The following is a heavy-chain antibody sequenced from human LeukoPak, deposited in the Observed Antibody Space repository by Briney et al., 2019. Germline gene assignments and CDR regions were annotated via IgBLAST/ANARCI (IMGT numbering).Heavy chain of an antibody. CDR1: GYTFTSYG. CDR2: ISAYNGNT. CDR3: ARDYHCSGGSCYSDPPGY. J-gene: IGHJ4*02. D-gene: IGHD2-15*01. V-gene: IGHV1-18*01. Sequence: GASVKVSCKASGYTFTSYGISWVRQAPGQGLEWMGWISAYNGNTNYAQKLQGRVTMTTDTSTSTAYMELRSLRSDDTAVYYCARDYHCSGGSCYSDPPGYWGQGTLVTVSS.